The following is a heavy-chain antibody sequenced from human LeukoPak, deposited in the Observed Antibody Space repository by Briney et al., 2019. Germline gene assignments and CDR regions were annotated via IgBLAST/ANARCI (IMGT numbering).Heavy chain of an antibody. V-gene: IGHV4-59*12. Sequence: SETLSLTCTVSGASISGYYWSWIRQPPGKGLDCIGYIYYTGNTNYNPSLKSRVTILVDKSKNQFSLTLNSVTAADTAMYYCARGISPGSGWFFAIWGQGTMVTVSS. CDR3: ARGISPGSGWFFAI. J-gene: IGHJ3*02. CDR2: IYYTGNT. CDR1: GASISGYY. D-gene: IGHD6-19*01.